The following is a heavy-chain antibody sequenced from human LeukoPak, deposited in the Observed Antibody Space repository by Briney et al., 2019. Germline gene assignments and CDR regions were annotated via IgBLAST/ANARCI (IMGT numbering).Heavy chain of an antibody. D-gene: IGHD1-26*01. J-gene: IGHJ4*02. CDR3: ARGGGEWELLPDY. CDR2: IYYSGST. V-gene: IGHV4-31*03. CDR1: GGSISSGGYY. Sequence: SQTLPLTCTVSGGSISSGGYYWSWLRQHPGKGLEWIGYIYYSGSTYYNPSLKSRVTISVDTSKNQFSLKLSSVTAADTAVYYCARGGGEWELLPDYWGQGTLVTVSS.